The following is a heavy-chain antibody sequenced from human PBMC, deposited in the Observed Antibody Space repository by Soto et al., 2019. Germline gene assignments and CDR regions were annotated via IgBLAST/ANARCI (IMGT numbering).Heavy chain of an antibody. CDR1: GFTFSSYS. Sequence: GGSLRLSCAASGFTFSSYSMNWVRQAPGKGLEWVSYISSSSSTIYYADSVKGRFTISRDNAKNSLYLQMNSLRDEDTAVYYCARDRYSSGWTRGGTNLEPFDYWGQGTLVTVSS. V-gene: IGHV3-48*02. J-gene: IGHJ4*02. D-gene: IGHD6-19*01. CDR3: ARDRYSSGWTRGGTNLEPFDY. CDR2: ISSSSSTI.